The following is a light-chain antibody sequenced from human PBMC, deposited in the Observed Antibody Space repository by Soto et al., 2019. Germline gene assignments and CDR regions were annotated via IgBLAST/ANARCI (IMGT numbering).Light chain of an antibody. CDR2: RDT. CDR1: KLGGKY. CDR3: QAWDSSTAWGVV. Sequence: SYELTQPPSVSVSPGQTASITCSGDKLGGKYSSWYQQKPGQSPVLVIYRDTKRPSGIPERFSGSNSGNTATLTITGAQAMDEADYYCQAWDSSTAWGVVFGGGTKLTVL. V-gene: IGLV3-1*01. J-gene: IGLJ2*01.